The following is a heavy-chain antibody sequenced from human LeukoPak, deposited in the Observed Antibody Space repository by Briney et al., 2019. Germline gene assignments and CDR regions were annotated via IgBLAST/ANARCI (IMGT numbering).Heavy chain of an antibody. J-gene: IGHJ6*04. D-gene: IGHD3-10*01. CDR1: GFTFSSYA. CDR2: ISGSGGST. CDR3: AKQGQRGVIRYYGMDV. Sequence: GGSLRLSCAASGFTFSSYAMSWVRQAPGEGMEWVSAISGSGGSTYYADSVKGRFTISRDNSKHTLYPQMNSLRAEDTAVYYCAKQGQRGVIRYYGMDVWGKGTTVTVSS. V-gene: IGHV3-23*01.